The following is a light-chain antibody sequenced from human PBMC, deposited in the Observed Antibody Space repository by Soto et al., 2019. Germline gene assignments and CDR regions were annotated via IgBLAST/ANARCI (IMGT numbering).Light chain of an antibody. CDR1: QTVSRY. CDR2: DAS. Sequence: VLIQSPATLSLSPGERATLSCRASQTVSRYLAWFQQKPGQPPRLLIYDASNRAPGIPARFSGSGSGTDYTLTISSLEPEDFAVYYCQQRSTWPLLTFGGGTKVEI. V-gene: IGKV3-11*01. CDR3: QQRSTWPLLT. J-gene: IGKJ4*01.